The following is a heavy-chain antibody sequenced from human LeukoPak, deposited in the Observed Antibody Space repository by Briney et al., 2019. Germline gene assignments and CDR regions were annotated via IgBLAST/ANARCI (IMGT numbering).Heavy chain of an antibody. CDR1: GGSIWLCY. Sequence: PSETLSLTCTVSGGSIWLCYGSWIRRPPGRGLEWIGYIYYSVSTTYNPSLKSRVTISVDTSNNQCSLKLPSMTAADTAVYYCARQVGYSSGWYSYWGQGTLVTVSS. J-gene: IGHJ4*02. CDR3: ARQVGYSSGWYSY. V-gene: IGHV4-59*08. CDR2: IYYSVST. D-gene: IGHD6-19*01.